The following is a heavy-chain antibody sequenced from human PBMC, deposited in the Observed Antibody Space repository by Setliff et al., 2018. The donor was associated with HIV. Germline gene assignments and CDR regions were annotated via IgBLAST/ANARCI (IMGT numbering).Heavy chain of an antibody. D-gene: IGHD2-8*02. V-gene: IGHV3-11*05. CDR3: TRDPRLVDF. J-gene: IGHJ3*01. Sequence: PGGSLRLSCAASGFNFGDYYMTWIRQAPGKGLEWVAYIRGDSTSINYADSVKGRFTISRDNAKNALYLQMNSLRAEDTAVYYCTRDPRLVDFWGQGTMVTVSS. CDR1: GFNFGDYY. CDR2: IRGDSTSI.